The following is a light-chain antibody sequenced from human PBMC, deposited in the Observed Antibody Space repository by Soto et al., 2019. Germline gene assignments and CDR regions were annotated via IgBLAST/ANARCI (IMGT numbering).Light chain of an antibody. J-gene: IGLJ2*01. Sequence: QSVLTQPPSVSGAPGQRVTISCTGSSSNTGADYDVHWYQHLPGSAPKLLIYDNNIRPSGVPDRFSGSKSGTSASLAITGLQAEDEGDYYCQSYGSSLSNLVVFGGGTKVTVL. CDR1: SSNTGADYD. CDR3: QSYGSSLSNLVV. CDR2: DNN. V-gene: IGLV1-40*01.